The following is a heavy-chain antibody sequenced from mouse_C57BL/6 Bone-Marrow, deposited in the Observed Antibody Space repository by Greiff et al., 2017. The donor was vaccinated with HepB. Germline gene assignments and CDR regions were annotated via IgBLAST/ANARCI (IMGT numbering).Heavy chain of an antibody. J-gene: IGHJ4*01. D-gene: IGHD2-5*01. Sequence: VKLQQPGTELVKPGASVKLSCKASGYTFTSYWMHWVKQRPGQGLEWIGNINPSNGGTNYNEKFKSKATLTVDKSSSTAYMQLSSLTSEDSAVYYCARLLYYSKRAMDYWGQGTSVTVSS. CDR3: ARLLYYSKRAMDY. CDR1: GYTFTSYW. V-gene: IGHV1-53*01. CDR2: INPSNGGT.